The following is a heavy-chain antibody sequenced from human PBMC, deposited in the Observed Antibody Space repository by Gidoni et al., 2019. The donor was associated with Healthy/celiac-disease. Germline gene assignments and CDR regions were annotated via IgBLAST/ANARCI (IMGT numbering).Heavy chain of an antibody. CDR2: ISSSSSTI. Sequence: EVQLVESGGGLVQPGGSLRLSCAASGFTFSSYSMNWVRQAPGKGLECVSYISSSSSTIYYADSVKGRFTISRDNAKNSLYLQMNSLRAEDTAVYYCARAKVEGDFDWLYFYYYGMDVWGQGTTVTVSS. V-gene: IGHV3-48*01. CDR1: GFTFSSYS. D-gene: IGHD3-9*01. J-gene: IGHJ6*02. CDR3: ARAKVEGDFDWLYFYYYGMDV.